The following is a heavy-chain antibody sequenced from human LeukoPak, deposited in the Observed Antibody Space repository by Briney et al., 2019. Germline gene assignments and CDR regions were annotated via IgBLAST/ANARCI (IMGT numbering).Heavy chain of an antibody. J-gene: IGHJ4*02. CDR2: IRPLSGGT. D-gene: IGHD1-26*01. Sequence: GASVKVSCRASGYTFTDYYIHWVRQAPGQGLEWMAWIRPLSGGTRYAQKFQDRVTLTRDTSISTAYMDLSRLTSDDTAVYFCTRSRESREFDSWGQGTLVTVSS. CDR3: TRSRESREFDS. CDR1: GYTFTDYY. V-gene: IGHV1-2*02.